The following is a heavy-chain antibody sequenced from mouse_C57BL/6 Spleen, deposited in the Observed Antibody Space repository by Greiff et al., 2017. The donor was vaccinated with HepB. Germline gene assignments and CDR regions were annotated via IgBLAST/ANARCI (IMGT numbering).Heavy chain of an antibody. J-gene: IGHJ4*01. V-gene: IGHV1-4*01. D-gene: IGHD2-1*01. CDR3: ARAYLLPAMDY. Sequence: QVQLQQSGAELARPGASVKMSCKASGYTFTSYTMHWVKQRPGQGLEWIGYINPSSGYTKYNQKFKDKATLTADKSSSTAYMQLSSLTSEDSAVYYCARAYLLPAMDYWGQGTSVTVSS. CDR2: INPSSGYT. CDR1: GYTFTSYT.